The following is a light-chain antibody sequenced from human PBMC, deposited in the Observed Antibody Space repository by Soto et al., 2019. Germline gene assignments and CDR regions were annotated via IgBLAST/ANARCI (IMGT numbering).Light chain of an antibody. CDR3: SSYAGSNTYV. CDR1: SSDIGNYNF. Sequence: QSVLTQAPSASGSPGQSVAVSCTGTSSDIGNYNFVSWYQQHPGKAPKLMIYEVSKRPSGVPDRFSGSKSGNTASLTVSGLQAEDEADYYCSSYAGSNTYVFGTGTKVTVL. CDR2: EVS. V-gene: IGLV2-8*01. J-gene: IGLJ1*01.